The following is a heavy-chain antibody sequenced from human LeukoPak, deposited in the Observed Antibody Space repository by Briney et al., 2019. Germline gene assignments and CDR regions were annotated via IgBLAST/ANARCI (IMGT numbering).Heavy chain of an antibody. Sequence: GGSLKLSCAASGFTFSGSAMHWVRQASGKGLEWVGRIRSKANSYATTYAASAKGRFTISRDDSNNTGYLQMNSLKIEDTAVYYCSCGDHYDGPAYYIAWGQGALVTVSS. CDR1: GFTFSGSA. D-gene: IGHD3-22*01. J-gene: IGHJ5*02. CDR3: SCGDHYDGPAYYIA. V-gene: IGHV3-73*01. CDR2: IRSKANSYAT.